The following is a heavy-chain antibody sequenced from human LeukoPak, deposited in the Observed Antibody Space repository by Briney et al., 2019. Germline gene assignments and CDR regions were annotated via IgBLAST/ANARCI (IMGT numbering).Heavy chain of an antibody. V-gene: IGHV4-39*01. CDR3: ASTQYSSSWFGFGY. CDR2: IYYSGST. D-gene: IGHD6-13*01. Sequence: SETLSLTCTVSGGSISSSSYYWGWIRQPPGKGLEWIGSIYYSGSTYYNPSLKSRVTISVDTSKNQFSLKLSSVTAADTAVYYCASTQYSSSWFGFGYWGQGTLVTVSS. CDR1: GGSISSSSYY. J-gene: IGHJ4*02.